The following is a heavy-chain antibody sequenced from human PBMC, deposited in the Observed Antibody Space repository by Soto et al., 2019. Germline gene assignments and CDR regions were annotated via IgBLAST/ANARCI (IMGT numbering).Heavy chain of an antibody. D-gene: IGHD6-6*01. V-gene: IGHV3-33*01. J-gene: IGHJ4*02. Sequence: PGGSLRLSCAASGFTFSSYGMHWVRQAPGKGLEWVAVIWYDGSNKYYADSVKGRFTISRDNSKNTLYLQMNSLRAEDTAVYYCAREMEQLVCIDYWGQGTLVTVSS. CDR1: GFTFSSYG. CDR3: AREMEQLVCIDY. CDR2: IWYDGSNK.